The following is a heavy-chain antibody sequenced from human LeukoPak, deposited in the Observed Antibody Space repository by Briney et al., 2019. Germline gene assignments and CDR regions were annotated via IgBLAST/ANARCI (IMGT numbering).Heavy chain of an antibody. CDR2: ISGRGTST. D-gene: IGHD1-1*01. Sequence: GGTLRLSCVASGLTFSSYGMSWVRQAPGKELEWVSSISGRGTSTFYADSVKGRFTISRDNSKNTVYLQLSNLRVADTAVYYCAKLEDWGQGTLVAVSS. J-gene: IGHJ4*02. V-gene: IGHV3-23*05. CDR1: GLTFSSYG. CDR3: AKLED.